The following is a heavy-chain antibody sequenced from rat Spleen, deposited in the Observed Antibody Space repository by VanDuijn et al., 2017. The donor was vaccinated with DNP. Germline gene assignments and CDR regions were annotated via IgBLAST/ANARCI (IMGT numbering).Heavy chain of an antibody. CDR1: GFTFSDYN. D-gene: IGHD4-3*01. CDR2: IGSPAYAP. V-gene: IGHV5-22*01. Sequence: EVQLVGSGGGLVQPGRSLKLSCAASGFTFSDYNMAWVRQAPAKGLEWVAYIGSPAYAPYYTDSVKGRFAISRDNAKSTLYLQMNSLRSEDMATYYCVRWNSGHFDYWGQGVMVTVSS. CDR3: VRWNSGHFDY. J-gene: IGHJ2*01.